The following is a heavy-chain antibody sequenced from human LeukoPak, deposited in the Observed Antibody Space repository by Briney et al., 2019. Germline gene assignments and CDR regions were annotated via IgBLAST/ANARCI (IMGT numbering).Heavy chain of an antibody. Sequence: PGGSLRLSCAASGFTVSSNYMSWVRQVPGKGLEWVSVIYSGGSTYYVDSVEGRFIISRDNSKNTVYLQMNRLRAEDTAVYYCARGGSWFGEFRWWYMDVWGKGTTVTISS. D-gene: IGHD3-10*01. J-gene: IGHJ6*03. CDR3: ARGGSWFGEFRWWYMDV. V-gene: IGHV3-53*01. CDR2: IYSGGST. CDR1: GFTVSSNY.